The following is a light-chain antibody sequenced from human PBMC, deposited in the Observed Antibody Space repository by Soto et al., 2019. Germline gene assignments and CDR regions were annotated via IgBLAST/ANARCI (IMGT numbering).Light chain of an antibody. Sequence: QSALTQPASVSGSPGQSITISCTGTSSDVGGYNYVSWYQQHPGKAPKLMIYDVSNRPSGVSNRVSGSKSGNTASLTISGLQAEDEGDYYCSSYTSSSTLDVFGTGTKLTVL. CDR1: SSDVGGYNY. V-gene: IGLV2-14*03. CDR2: DVS. CDR3: SSYTSSSTLDV. J-gene: IGLJ1*01.